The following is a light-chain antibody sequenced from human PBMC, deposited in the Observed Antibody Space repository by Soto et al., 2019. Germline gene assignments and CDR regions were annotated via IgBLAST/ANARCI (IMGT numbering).Light chain of an antibody. CDR1: SSNIGAGYD. Sequence: QSVLTQPPSVSGAPGQRVTISCTGSSSNIGAGYDVHWYQQLPGTAPKLLIYGNSNRPSEVPDRFSGSKSGTSASLAITGLQAEDEADYYCQSYGSSLSGFVVFGGGTKLTVL. CDR3: QSYGSSLSGFVV. CDR2: GNS. J-gene: IGLJ2*01. V-gene: IGLV1-40*01.